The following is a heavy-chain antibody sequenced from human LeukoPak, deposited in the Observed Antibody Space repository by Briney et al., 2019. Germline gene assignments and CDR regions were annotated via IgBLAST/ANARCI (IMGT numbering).Heavy chain of an antibody. CDR2: ISAYNGNT. V-gene: IGHV1-18*01. CDR3: ARVPSGGPFDY. J-gene: IGHJ4*02. CDR1: GYSFTSYG. Sequence: ASVKVTCKASGYSFTSYGISWVRQAPGQGLEWMGWISAYNGNTNYAQRLQGRVTMTTDTSTSTAYMELRSLTSDDTAVYYCARVPSGGPFDYWGQGTLVTVSS. D-gene: IGHD2-15*01.